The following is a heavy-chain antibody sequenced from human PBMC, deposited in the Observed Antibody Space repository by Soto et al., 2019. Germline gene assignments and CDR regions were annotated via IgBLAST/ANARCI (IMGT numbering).Heavy chain of an antibody. Sequence: SETLSLTCTVSGGSISSSSYYWGWIRQPPGKGLVWIGSIYYSGSTYYNPSLKSRVTISVDTSKNQFSLKLSSVTAADTAVYYCAGPVRFLEWLSFPYYYYGMDVWGQGTTVTVSS. CDR1: GGSISSSSYY. J-gene: IGHJ6*02. CDR3: AGPVRFLEWLSFPYYYYGMDV. CDR2: IYYSGST. V-gene: IGHV4-39*01. D-gene: IGHD3-3*01.